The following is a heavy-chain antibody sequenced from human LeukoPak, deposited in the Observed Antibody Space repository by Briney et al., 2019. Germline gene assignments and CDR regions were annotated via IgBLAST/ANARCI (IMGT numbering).Heavy chain of an antibody. D-gene: IGHD6-25*01. V-gene: IGHV3-30*04. CDR1: GFTFSTYA. CDR2: ISYDGSNK. Sequence: GGSLRLSCAASGFTFSTYAMHWVRQAPGKGLEWVAVISYDGSNKYYADSVKGRFTISRDNAKNTVYVQMNSLRAEDTAVYYCARGLPGHTSALGYWGQGTLVTVSS. CDR3: ARGLPGHTSALGY. J-gene: IGHJ4*02.